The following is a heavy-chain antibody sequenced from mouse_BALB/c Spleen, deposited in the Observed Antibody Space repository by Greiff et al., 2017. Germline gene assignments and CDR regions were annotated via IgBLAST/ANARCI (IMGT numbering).Heavy chain of an antibody. CDR3: ASDIYYYGSSFAY. CDR1: GFTFSSFG. J-gene: IGHJ3*01. V-gene: IGHV5-17*02. Sequence: DVKLVESGGGLVKPGGSRKLSCAASGFTFSSFGMHWVRQAPEKGLEWVAYISSGSSTIYYADTVKGRFTISRDNPKNTLFLQMTSLRSEDTAMYYCASDIYYYGSSFAYWGQGTLVTVSA. D-gene: IGHD1-1*01. CDR2: ISSGSSTI.